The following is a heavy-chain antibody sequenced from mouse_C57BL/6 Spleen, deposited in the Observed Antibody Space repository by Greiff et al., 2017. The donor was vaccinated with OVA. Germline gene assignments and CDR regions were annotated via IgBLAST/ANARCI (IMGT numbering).Heavy chain of an antibody. CDR2: ISYDGSY. V-gene: IGHV3-6*01. Sequence: DVQLVESGPGLVKPSQSLSLTCSVTGYSITSGYYWNWIRQFPGNKLEWMGYISYDGSYNYNPSLKNRISITRDTSKNQFFLKLNSVTTEDTATYYCARLRSLYYFDYWGQGTTLTVSS. CDR3: ARLRSLYYFDY. J-gene: IGHJ2*01. D-gene: IGHD1-1*01. CDR1: GYSITSGYY.